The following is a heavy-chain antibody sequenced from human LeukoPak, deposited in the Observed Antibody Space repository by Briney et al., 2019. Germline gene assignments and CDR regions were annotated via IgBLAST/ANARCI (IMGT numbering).Heavy chain of an antibody. V-gene: IGHV3-73*01. J-gene: IGHJ4*02. D-gene: IGHD1-26*01. CDR3: TSGSGSYWRGDY. Sequence: PGGSLRLSCAASGFIFSGSAMHWVRQASGKGVEWVGCIRSKANSYATAYAASGKGRFTISRDDSKNTAYLQMNSLKTEDTAVYYCTSGSGSYWRGDYWGQGTLVTVSS. CDR2: IRSKANSYAT. CDR1: GFIFSGSA.